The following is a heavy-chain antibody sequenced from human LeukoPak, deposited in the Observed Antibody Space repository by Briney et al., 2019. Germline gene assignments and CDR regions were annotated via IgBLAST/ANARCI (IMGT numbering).Heavy chain of an antibody. Sequence: GGSLRLSCAASGFTFSSYDMSWVRQAPGKGVEWVSAISGSGGSTYYADSVKGRFTISIDNSKNTLYLQMNSLRAEDTAVYYCAKSRERRSVYWGQGTLVTVSS. J-gene: IGHJ4*02. CDR1: GFTFSSYD. V-gene: IGHV3-23*01. D-gene: IGHD1-1*01. CDR2: ISGSGGST. CDR3: AKSRERRSVY.